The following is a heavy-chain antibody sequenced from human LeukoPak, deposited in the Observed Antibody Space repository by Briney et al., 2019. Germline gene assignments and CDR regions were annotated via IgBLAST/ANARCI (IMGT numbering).Heavy chain of an antibody. J-gene: IGHJ4*02. V-gene: IGHV3-30*03. CDR1: GFTFSFYS. CDR2: ISYDGSNK. D-gene: IGHD6-19*01. CDR3: ARGWSIAVAGTEDY. Sequence: GGSLRLSCAASGFTFSFYSMNWVRQAPGKGLEWVAVISYDGSNKYYADSVKGRFTISRDNSENTLYLQMNSLRAGDTAVYYCARGWSIAVAGTEDYWGQGTLVTVSS.